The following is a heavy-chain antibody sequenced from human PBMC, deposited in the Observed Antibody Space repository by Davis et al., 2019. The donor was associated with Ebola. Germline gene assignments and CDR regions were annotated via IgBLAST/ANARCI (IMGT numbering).Heavy chain of an antibody. CDR2: IYYSGST. CDR1: GGSISSYY. CDR3: ARVPPVYYYGMDV. V-gene: IGHV4-59*01. J-gene: IGHJ6*02. Sequence: MPSETLSLTCTVSGGSISSYYWSWIRQSPGKGLEWIGYIYYSGSTNYNPSLKSRVTISVDTSKNQFSLKLSSVTAADTAVYYCARVPPVYYYGMDVWGQGTTVTVSS.